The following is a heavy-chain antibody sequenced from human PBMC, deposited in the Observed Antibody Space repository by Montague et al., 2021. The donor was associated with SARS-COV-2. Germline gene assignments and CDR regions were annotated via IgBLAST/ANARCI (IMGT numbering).Heavy chain of an antibody. CDR2: IYNSGST. J-gene: IGHJ3*02. CDR1: GGSISRYS. Sequence: SETLSLTCTVSGGSISRYSWTWIRQPPGKGLKWIGYIYNSGSTNYNPSLTSRVTISVDTSKNQFSLKLSSVAAADTAVYYCARVGRGSSWYEVAFGIWGQGTMVTVSS. D-gene: IGHD6-13*01. CDR3: ARVGRGSSWYEVAFGI. V-gene: IGHV4-59*01.